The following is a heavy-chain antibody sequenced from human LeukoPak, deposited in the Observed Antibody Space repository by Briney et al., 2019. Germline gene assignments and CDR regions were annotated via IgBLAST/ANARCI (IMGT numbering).Heavy chain of an antibody. Sequence: ASVKVSCKASGYTFASYGISWVRQAPGQGLEWMGWISPYNGNTNYAQKLQGRVSMTTDTSTSTAYMELRSLRSDDTAAYYCARAETYGYRDIPVIPGHWGQGTLVTVSS. D-gene: IGHD5-18*01. CDR1: GYTFASYG. V-gene: IGHV1-18*01. CDR3: ARAETYGYRDIPVIPGH. J-gene: IGHJ4*02. CDR2: ISPYNGNT.